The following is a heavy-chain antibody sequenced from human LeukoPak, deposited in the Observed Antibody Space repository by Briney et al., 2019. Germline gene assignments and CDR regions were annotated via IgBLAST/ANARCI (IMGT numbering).Heavy chain of an antibody. Sequence: PGRSLRLSCAASGFTFSSYGMHWVRQSPGKGLEWVALISYDGGDTNYANSVKGRFTVSRDDSKNTLYLQMNSLRAEDTAVYYCARDLSSTWSFDYWGQGTLVTVSS. CDR2: ISYDGGDT. V-gene: IGHV3-30*03. D-gene: IGHD6-13*01. CDR1: GFTFSSYG. CDR3: ARDLSSTWSFDY. J-gene: IGHJ4*02.